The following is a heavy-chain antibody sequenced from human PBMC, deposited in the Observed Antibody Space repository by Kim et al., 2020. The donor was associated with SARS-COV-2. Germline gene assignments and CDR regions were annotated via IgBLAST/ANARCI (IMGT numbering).Heavy chain of an antibody. D-gene: IGHD1-26*01. CDR3: ARYSGSSALDY. CDR2: K. V-gene: IGHV3-33*01. J-gene: IGHJ4*02. Sequence: KYYIDSVKGRFTISRDNSKNTLYLQMNSLRAEDTAVYYCARYSGSSALDYWGQGTLVTVSS.